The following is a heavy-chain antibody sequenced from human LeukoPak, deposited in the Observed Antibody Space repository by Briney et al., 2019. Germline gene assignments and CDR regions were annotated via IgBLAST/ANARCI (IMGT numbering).Heavy chain of an antibody. CDR2: LVYDARS. V-gene: IGHV3-33*01. Sequence: GGSLRLSCAASGFPFSSYGMHWVRQAPGKGLEWVARLVYDARSDYANSVKGRFSISRDDSKNTLFLDMSNLRVEDTALYYCARDLNAAFDFWGQGLLVTVSS. D-gene: IGHD6-25*01. CDR1: GFPFSSYG. CDR3: ARDLNAAFDF. J-gene: IGHJ4*02.